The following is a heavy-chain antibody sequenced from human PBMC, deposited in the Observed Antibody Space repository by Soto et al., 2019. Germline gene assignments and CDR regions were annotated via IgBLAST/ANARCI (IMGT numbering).Heavy chain of an antibody. CDR3: ARVDIAVVPSTTFDY. CDR2: IKDSGHT. J-gene: IGHJ4*02. Sequence: QLQLQESGPGLVKPSETLSLTCTVSGGSISSISYYWGWIRQPPGKGLEWIGSIKDSGHTFYNPSLKSRVAMSVDTSTNQLSLRLSSVTAAETAVYYCARVDIAVVPSTTFDYWGKGTLVTVSS. D-gene: IGHD2-2*01. V-gene: IGHV4-39*01. CDR1: GGSISSISYY.